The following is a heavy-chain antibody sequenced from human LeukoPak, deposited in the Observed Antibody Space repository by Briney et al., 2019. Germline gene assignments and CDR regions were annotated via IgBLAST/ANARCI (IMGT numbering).Heavy chain of an antibody. CDR1: GFTFSSYA. CDR3: ARGSRDGYNYYFDY. V-gene: IGHV3-30-3*01. J-gene: IGHJ4*02. Sequence: GGSLRLSCAASGFTFSSYAMHWVRQAPGKGLEWVAVISYDGNNKYYADSVKGLFTISRDISKNTLYLQMNSLRAEDTALYHCARGSRDGYNYYFDYWGQGTLVTVSS. D-gene: IGHD5-24*01. CDR2: ISYDGNNK.